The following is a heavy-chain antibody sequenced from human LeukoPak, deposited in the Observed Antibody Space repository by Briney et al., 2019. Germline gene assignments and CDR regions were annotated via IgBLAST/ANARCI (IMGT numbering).Heavy chain of an antibody. CDR1: GYTFTGYY. J-gene: IGHJ6*02. CDR3: AREYDSSGYSYYGMDV. CDR2: INPNSGGT. D-gene: IGHD3-22*01. V-gene: IGHV1-2*02. Sequence: ASVKVSCKASGYTFTGYYMHWVRQAPGQGLEWMGWINPNSGGTNYAQKFQGRATMTRDTSISTAYMELSRLRSDDTAVYYCAREYDSSGYSYYGMDVWGQGTTVSVSS.